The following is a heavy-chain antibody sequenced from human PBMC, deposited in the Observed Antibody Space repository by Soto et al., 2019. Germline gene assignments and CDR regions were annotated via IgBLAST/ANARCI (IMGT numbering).Heavy chain of an antibody. V-gene: IGHV3-21*01. Sequence: PGGSLRLSCAASGFTFSSYSINWVRQAPGKGLEWVSSISSSSSYIYYADSVKGRFTISRDNAKNSLYLQMNSLRAEDTAVYYCAREGTFAFDIWGQGTMVTVSS. CDR1: GFTFSSYS. D-gene: IGHD1-7*01. J-gene: IGHJ3*02. CDR3: AREGTFAFDI. CDR2: ISSSSSYI.